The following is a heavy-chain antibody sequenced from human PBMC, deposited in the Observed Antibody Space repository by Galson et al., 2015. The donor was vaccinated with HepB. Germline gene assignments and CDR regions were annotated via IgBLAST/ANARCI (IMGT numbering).Heavy chain of an antibody. J-gene: IGHJ3*02. Sequence: SVKVSCKASGGTFSSYAISWVRQAPGQGLEWMGGIIPIFGTANYAQKFQGRVTITADESTSTAYMELSSLRSEDTAVYYCAGYFWSGYPDAFDIWGQGTMVTVSS. CDR3: AGYFWSGYPDAFDI. V-gene: IGHV1-69*13. D-gene: IGHD3-3*01. CDR1: GGTFSSYA. CDR2: IIPIFGTA.